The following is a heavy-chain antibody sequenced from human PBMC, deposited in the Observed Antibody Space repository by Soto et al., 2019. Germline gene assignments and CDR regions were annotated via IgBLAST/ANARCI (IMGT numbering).Heavy chain of an antibody. J-gene: IGHJ6*02. CDR1: GGTLINYA. Sequence: QVQLVQSGAEVKKPGSSVKVSCTAAGGTLINYAISWVRQAPGQGLEWMGGIIPIFGKSNYAQKFQGRVTITADKSTSTAYMELSSLRSEDTAIYYCARDSVRRNKHVIAWNDYHYGFDVWGQGTTVAVSS. CDR3: ARDSVRRNKHVIAWNDYHYGFDV. CDR2: IIPIFGKS. V-gene: IGHV1-69*06. D-gene: IGHD2-21*01.